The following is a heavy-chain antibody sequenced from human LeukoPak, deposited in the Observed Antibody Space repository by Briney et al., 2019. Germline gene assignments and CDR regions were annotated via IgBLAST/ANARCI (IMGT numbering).Heavy chain of an antibody. V-gene: IGHV4-59*12. Sequence: KPSETLSLTCTVSGGSISSYYWSWIRQPPGKGLEWIGYIYYSGSTNYNPSLKSRVTISVDMSKNQFSLKLSSVTAADTAVYYCARDGYSSSLPFDYWGQGTLVTVSS. CDR1: GGSISSYY. CDR3: ARDGYSSSLPFDY. D-gene: IGHD6-6*01. CDR2: IYYSGST. J-gene: IGHJ4*02.